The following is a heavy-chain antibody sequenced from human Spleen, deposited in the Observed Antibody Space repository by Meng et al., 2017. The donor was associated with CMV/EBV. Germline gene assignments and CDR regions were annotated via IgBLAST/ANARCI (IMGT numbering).Heavy chain of an antibody. D-gene: IGHD1-14*01. Sequence: ESLKISCTVSGGSISSSSYYWGWIRQPPGKGLEWIGSIYYSGSTYYNPSLKSRVTISVDTSKNQFSLKLSSVTAADTAVYYCAARTGFDYWGQGTLVTVSS. CDR2: IYYSGST. V-gene: IGHV4-39*07. CDR3: AARTGFDY. J-gene: IGHJ4*02. CDR1: GGSISSSSYY.